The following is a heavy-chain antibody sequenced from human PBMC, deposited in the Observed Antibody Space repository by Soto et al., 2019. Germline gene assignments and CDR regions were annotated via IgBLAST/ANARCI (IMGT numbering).Heavy chain of an antibody. CDR3: XRDXGFLXVAXSDDS. J-gene: IGHJ5*01. Sequence: EVQLXXSGGGLVQPXXXLXLSCEASGFTFSYYGLTWVRQAPGRGLEWVSSIGRRGDATFYADSVRGRFSXXXXXSKXXXXXXXXXXXXXXXXXYXGXRDXGFLXVAXSDDSWGHGTQVTVSS. CDR1: GFTFSYYG. D-gene: IGHD6-19*01. CDR2: IGRRGDAT. V-gene: IGHV3-23*01.